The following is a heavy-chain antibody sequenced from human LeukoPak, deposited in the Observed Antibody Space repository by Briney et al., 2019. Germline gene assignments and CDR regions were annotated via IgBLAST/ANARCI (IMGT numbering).Heavy chain of an antibody. CDR2: LYNGGTT. Sequence: SETLSLTCTMSGGSINNYYWSWIRLPPGKGLEWIGCLYNGGTTNYNPSLKSRVSISVDTSKNQFSLNLNSVTAADTAVYYCARSVGVAGKGTVTDYWGRGTLVTVSS. V-gene: IGHV4-59*01. CDR3: ARSVGVAGKGTVTDY. D-gene: IGHD6-19*01. J-gene: IGHJ4*02. CDR1: GGSINNYY.